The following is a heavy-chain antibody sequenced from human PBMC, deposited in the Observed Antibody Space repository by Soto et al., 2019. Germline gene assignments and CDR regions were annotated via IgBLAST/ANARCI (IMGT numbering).Heavy chain of an antibody. CDR1: GFTFTTSA. Sequence: GGSLSLSCAASGFTFTTSAISWVRQAPGKGLEWISLIHIRGGRAAYADSVRGRFTIAIHNSESTVFLQRNSLRAEDTAIYYCGGHWYNYWGQGTLVTVS. D-gene: IGHD1-20*01. CDR3: GGHWYNY. J-gene: IGHJ4*02. CDR2: IHIRGGRA. V-gene: IGHV3-23*01.